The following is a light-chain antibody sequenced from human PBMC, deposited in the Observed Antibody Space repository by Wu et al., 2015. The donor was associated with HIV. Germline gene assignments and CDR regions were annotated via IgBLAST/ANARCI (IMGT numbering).Light chain of an antibody. CDR3: QQYHNWQT. J-gene: IGKJ1*01. Sequence: EIVMTQSPATLSVSPGERATLFCRASQSISSKLVWYQQRPGQAPRLLIYGASTRATDIPARFSGSGSGTEFTLTISGMQSEDFAVYYCQQYHNWQTFGQGTKVEIK. CDR2: GAS. CDR1: QSISSK. V-gene: IGKV3-15*01.